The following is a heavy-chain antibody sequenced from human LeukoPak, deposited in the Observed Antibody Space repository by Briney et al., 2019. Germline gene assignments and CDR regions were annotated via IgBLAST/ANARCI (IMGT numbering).Heavy chain of an antibody. CDR3: AKDGGDFWSGAPSLNWFDP. CDR2: IRYDGSNK. Sequence: GGSLRLSCAASGFTFSSYAMHWVRQAPGKGLEWVAFIRYDGSNKYYADSVKGRFTISRDNSKNTLYLQMNSLRAEDTAVYYCAKDGGDFWSGAPSLNWFDPWGQGTLVTVSS. J-gene: IGHJ5*02. D-gene: IGHD3-3*01. CDR1: GFTFSSYA. V-gene: IGHV3-30*02.